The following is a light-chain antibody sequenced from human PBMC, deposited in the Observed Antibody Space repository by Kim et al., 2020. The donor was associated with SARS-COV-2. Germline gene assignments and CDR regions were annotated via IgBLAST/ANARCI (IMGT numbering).Light chain of an antibody. J-gene: IGLJ2*01. CDR2: QET. CDR3: QTWDSSSVI. Sequence: VYPGQTARITGAGDKLEDKYGCWYQQKAGQSPVLLIYQETKWPSGIPERFSGSNSGNTATLTISGTQAMDEADYYCQTWDSSSVIFGGGTQLTVL. CDR1: KLEDKY. V-gene: IGLV3-1*01.